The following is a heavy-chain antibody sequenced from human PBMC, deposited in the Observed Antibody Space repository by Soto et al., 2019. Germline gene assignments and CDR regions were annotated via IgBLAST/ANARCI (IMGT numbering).Heavy chain of an antibody. CDR1: GGTFSSYA. Sequence: QVQLVQSGAEVKKPGSSVKVSCKASGGTFSSYAISWVRQAPGQGLEWMGGIIPIFGTANYAQKFQGRVTITADEATSKDYMELSILRAEDTAVYYCAGNRVPAAHYGMDVWGQGTTVTVSS. CDR3: AGNRVPAAHYGMDV. J-gene: IGHJ6*02. V-gene: IGHV1-69*01. CDR2: IIPIFGTA. D-gene: IGHD2-2*01.